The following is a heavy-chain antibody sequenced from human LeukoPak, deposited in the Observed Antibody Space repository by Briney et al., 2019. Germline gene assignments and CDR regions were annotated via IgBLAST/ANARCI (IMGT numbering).Heavy chain of an antibody. CDR3: AKDSGYCSSTSCLEIDY. Sequence: GGSLRLSCAASGFTFSSYIMNWVRQAPGKGLEWVSSISSSSSYIYYADSVKGRFTISRDNSKNTLYLQMNSLRAEDTAVYYCAKDSGYCSSTSCLEIDYWGQGTLVTVSS. J-gene: IGHJ4*02. CDR2: ISSSSSYI. V-gene: IGHV3-21*04. CDR1: GFTFSSYI. D-gene: IGHD2-2*01.